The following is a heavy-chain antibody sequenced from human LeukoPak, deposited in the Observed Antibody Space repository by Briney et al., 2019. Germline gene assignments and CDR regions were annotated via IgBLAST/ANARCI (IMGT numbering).Heavy chain of an antibody. D-gene: IGHD5-24*01. CDR1: GFTFKIFS. J-gene: IGHJ4*02. Sequence: GGSLRLSCAASGFTFKIFSMNWVRQAPGKGLEWVSSISTDSSHMYYADSVKGRFTVSRDDAKNSLYLQMNTLRAEDTAVYYCARGEEKATITALDSWGQGTLVTVSS. CDR2: ISTDSSHM. V-gene: IGHV3-21*06. CDR3: ARGEEKATITALDS.